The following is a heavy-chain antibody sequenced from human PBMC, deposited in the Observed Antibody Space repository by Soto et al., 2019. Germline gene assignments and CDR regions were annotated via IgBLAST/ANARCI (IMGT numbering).Heavy chain of an antibody. CDR1: GGSFSGYY. V-gene: IGHV4-34*01. Sequence: PSETLSLTCAVYGGSFSGYYWSWIRQPQGKGLEWIGEINHSGSTNYNPSLKSRVTISVDTSKNQFSLKLSSVNAADTAVYYCARGDMVRGVILDYWGQGTLVTVSS. D-gene: IGHD3-10*01. J-gene: IGHJ4*02. CDR2: INHSGST. CDR3: ARGDMVRGVILDY.